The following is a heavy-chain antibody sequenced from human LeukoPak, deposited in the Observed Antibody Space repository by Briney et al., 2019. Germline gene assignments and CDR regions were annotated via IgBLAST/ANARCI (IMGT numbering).Heavy chain of an antibody. CDR1: GYTFTSYD. CDR3: AGDHLGATHYFGF. CDR2: ISAYNGNT. D-gene: IGHD1-26*01. Sequence: ASVKVSCKASGYTFTSYDISWVRQAPGQGLEWVGWISAYNGNTNYAQKLQGRVTMTTDTSTSTAYMELRSLTSDDTAVYYCAGDHLGATHYFGFWGQGTLVTVSS. J-gene: IGHJ4*02. V-gene: IGHV1-18*01.